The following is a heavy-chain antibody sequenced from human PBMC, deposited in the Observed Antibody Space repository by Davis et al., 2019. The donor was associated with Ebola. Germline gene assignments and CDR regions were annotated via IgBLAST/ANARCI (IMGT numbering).Heavy chain of an antibody. CDR1: GGTFSSYA. D-gene: IGHD3-16*01. CDR2: IIPILGIA. CDR3: ARDRGFNWFDP. J-gene: IGHJ5*02. Sequence: AASVKVSCKASGGTFSSYAISWVRQAPGQGLEWMGRIIPILGIANYAQKFQGRVTITADKSTSTAYMELSSLRAEDTAVYYCARDRGFNWFDPWGQGTLVTVSS. V-gene: IGHV1-69*04.